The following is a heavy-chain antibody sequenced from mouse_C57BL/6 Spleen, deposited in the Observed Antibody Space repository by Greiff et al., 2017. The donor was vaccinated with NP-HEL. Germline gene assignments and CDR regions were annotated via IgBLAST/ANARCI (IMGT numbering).Heavy chain of an antibody. CDR3: ARSPTGTGWFAY. D-gene: IGHD4-1*02. CDR1: GFTFTDYY. Sequence: EVKLVESGGGLVQPGGSLSLSCAASGFTFTDYYMSWVRQPPGKALEWLGFIRNKANGNTTEYSVSVKGRFTISRDNSQSILYLQMNALRAEDSATYYCARSPTGTGWFAYWGQGTLVTVSA. V-gene: IGHV7-3*01. J-gene: IGHJ3*01. CDR2: IRNKANGNTT.